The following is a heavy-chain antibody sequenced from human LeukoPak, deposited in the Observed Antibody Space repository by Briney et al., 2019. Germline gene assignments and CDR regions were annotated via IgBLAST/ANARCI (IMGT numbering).Heavy chain of an antibody. CDR2: IYYSGST. CDR3: ASGELISAFDI. J-gene: IGHJ3*02. Sequence: SETLSLTCTVSGGSISSYYWSWIRQPPGKGLEWIGYIYYSGSTNYNPSLKGRVTISVDTSKNQFSLKLSSVTAADTAVYYCASGELISAFDIWGQGTMVTVSS. V-gene: IGHV4-59*01. D-gene: IGHD1-26*01. CDR1: GGSISSYY.